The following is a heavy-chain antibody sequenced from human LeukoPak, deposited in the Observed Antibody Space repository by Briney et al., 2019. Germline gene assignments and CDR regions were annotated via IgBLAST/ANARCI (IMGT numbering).Heavy chain of an antibody. Sequence: GGSLRLSCAASGFTFSNYAMTWVRQAPGKGLEWVSTIYGSGDGTYYADSVKGRFTISRDNSKNTLYVQMNSLRAEDTAVYYCAKGHAPSRTYGDYWGQGTLVTVSS. V-gene: IGHV3-23*01. CDR3: AKGHAPSRTYGDY. CDR1: GFTFSNYA. CDR2: IYGSGDGT. D-gene: IGHD4-17*01. J-gene: IGHJ4*02.